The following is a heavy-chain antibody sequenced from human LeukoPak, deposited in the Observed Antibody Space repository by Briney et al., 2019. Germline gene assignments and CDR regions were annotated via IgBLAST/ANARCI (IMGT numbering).Heavy chain of an antibody. J-gene: IGHJ4*02. CDR1: GFTFTSTA. Sequence: SVKVSCKASGFTFTSTAVQWVRQARGQRLEWIGWIVVGSGNTNYAQKFQERVTITRDMSTSTAYMELSSLRSEDTAVYYCAAGESVSWYWYYFDYWGQGTLVTVSS. D-gene: IGHD6-13*01. CDR3: AAGESVSWYWYYFDY. CDR2: IVVGSGNT. V-gene: IGHV1-58*01.